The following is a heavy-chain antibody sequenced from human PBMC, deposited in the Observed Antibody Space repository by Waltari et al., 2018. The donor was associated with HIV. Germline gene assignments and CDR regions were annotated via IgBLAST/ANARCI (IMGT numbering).Heavy chain of an antibody. CDR3: ASRGVWCSAISCYGL. D-gene: IGHD2-15*01. CDR2: ISTTGRAR. J-gene: IGHJ4*01. Sequence: QVQLVESGGNLVNPGGSLRLSCAASGFTFSDYYMSWIRQAPGRVLKWISYISTTGRARYYADSVKCRFTIARDNSKNSLYLQMNNLRAEDTAVYFCASRGVWCSAISCYGLWGHGTLVTVSS. V-gene: IGHV3-11*01. CDR1: GFTFSDYY.